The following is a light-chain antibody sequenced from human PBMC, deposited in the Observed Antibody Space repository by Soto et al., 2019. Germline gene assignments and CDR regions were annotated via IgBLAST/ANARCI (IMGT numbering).Light chain of an antibody. CDR2: AAS. CDR1: QGVGSN. CDR3: QQYNNLHLYT. J-gene: IGKJ2*01. Sequence: EIVMTQSPGTLSVSPGERATLSCRASQGVGSNLAWYQQRPGQAPRLLIYAASTRATDIPARFTGRGSGTEFTLTISSLQSEDFAVYFCQQYNNLHLYTFGQGTKLEI. V-gene: IGKV3-15*01.